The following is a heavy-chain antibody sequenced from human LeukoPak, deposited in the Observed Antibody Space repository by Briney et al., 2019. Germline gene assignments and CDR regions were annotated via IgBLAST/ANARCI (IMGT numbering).Heavy chain of an antibody. D-gene: IGHD3-9*01. J-gene: IGHJ4*02. CDR3: ARWALTGYYRALEY. V-gene: IGHV1-3*01. Sequence: ASVKVSCKASGYTFTSYAMHWVRQAPGQRLEWMGWINAGNGNTKYSQKFQGRVTITRDTSASTAYMELSGLRSEDTAVYYCARWALTGYYRALEYWGQGTLVTVSS. CDR1: GYTFTSYA. CDR2: INAGNGNT.